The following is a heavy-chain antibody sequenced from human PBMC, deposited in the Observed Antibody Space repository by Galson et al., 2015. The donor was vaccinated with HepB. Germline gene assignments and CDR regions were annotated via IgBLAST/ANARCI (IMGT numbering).Heavy chain of an antibody. CDR3: ARRQCIGASCYLDS. V-gene: IGHV3-74*01. Sequence: SLRLSCAASGFTFSTSWVHWVRQAPGKGLVWVSRINGDGSSTSYADSVKGRFTISRDNAKNTLYLQMNSLRVEDTAVYFCARRQCIGASCYLDSWGQGTLVTVSS. J-gene: IGHJ4*02. D-gene: IGHD4/OR15-4a*01. CDR1: GFTFSTSW. CDR2: INGDGSST.